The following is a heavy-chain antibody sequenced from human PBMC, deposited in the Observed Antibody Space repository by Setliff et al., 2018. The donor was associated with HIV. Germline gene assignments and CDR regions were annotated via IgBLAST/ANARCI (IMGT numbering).Heavy chain of an antibody. Sequence: GESLKISCAASGFTFSRFWMHWVRQAPGQGLVWVSGINNDTTTTTYADSVKGRFSISRDNAKNTLYLEMNGLRGEDTAVYYCARQGKVGSGSYDYYYYMDVWGKGTTVTVSS. CDR3: ARQGKVGSGSYDYYYYMDV. J-gene: IGHJ6*03. V-gene: IGHV3-74*01. CDR1: GFTFSRFW. CDR2: INNDTTTT. D-gene: IGHD3-10*01.